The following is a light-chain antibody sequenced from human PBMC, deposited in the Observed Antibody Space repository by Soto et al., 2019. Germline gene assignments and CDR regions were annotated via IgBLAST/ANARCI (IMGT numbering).Light chain of an antibody. CDR3: ATWDSSLSAVV. V-gene: IGLV1-51*01. J-gene: IGLJ2*01. Sequence: QSVLTQPPSVSAAPGQTVTISCSGSSSNIGNNYVSWYQQLPGTAPKLLIYDNNKRPSGIPDRFSGSKSGTSATLGITGLQTEDEADYYCATWDSSLSAVVFGGGTKLTVL. CDR1: SSNIGNNY. CDR2: DNN.